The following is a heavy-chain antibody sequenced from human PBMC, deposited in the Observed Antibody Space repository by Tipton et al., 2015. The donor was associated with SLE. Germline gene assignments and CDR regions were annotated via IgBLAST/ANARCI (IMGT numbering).Heavy chain of an antibody. CDR1: GFTFSSYW. D-gene: IGHD6-19*01. CDR3: IRELAGREGY. V-gene: IGHV3-74*01. CDR2: INTDGRTT. J-gene: IGHJ4*02. Sequence: GSLRLSCAASGFTFSSYWMHWVRQAPGKGLVWVSRINTDGRTTTYADSVKGRITISRDNAKNTLYLQMNSLRAEDAAVYYCIRELAGREGYWGQGALVTVSS.